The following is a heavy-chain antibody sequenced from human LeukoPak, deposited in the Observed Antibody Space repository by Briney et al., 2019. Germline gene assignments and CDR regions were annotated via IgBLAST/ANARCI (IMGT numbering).Heavy chain of an antibody. CDR3: ARVSSSSFHFDY. CDR1: GFSFSTYS. J-gene: IGHJ4*02. D-gene: IGHD6-13*01. V-gene: IGHV3-21*01. CDR2: INSRSNYI. Sequence: GGSLRLSCAASGFSFSTYSMDWVRQAPNKGLEWVSSINSRSNYIYYADSVKGRFTISRDNAKNSLYLQMNSLRVEDTAVYYCARVSSSSFHFDYWGQGTLVTVSS.